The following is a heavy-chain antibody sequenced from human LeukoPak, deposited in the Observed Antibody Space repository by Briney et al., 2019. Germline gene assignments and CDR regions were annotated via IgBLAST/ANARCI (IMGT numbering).Heavy chain of an antibody. CDR2: ISASGSST. D-gene: IGHD2-2*01. J-gene: IGHJ4*02. CDR1: GFTFSSYA. V-gene: IGHV3-23*01. Sequence: WVSLRLSCAASGFTFSSYALTWVRQAPGKGLEWVSAISASGSSTFYADSVKGRFTISRDNSKNTVYLQMNGLRADDTAIYYCAKVVGAIDSWGQGTLVTVS. CDR3: AKVVGAIDS.